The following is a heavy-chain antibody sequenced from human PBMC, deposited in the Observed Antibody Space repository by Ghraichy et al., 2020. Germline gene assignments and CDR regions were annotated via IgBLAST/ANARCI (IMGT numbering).Heavy chain of an antibody. Sequence: GGSLRLSCAASGFTFSNYAMSWVRQAPGKGLEWVSAISGTGGRTYYADSVRGRFTISRDNSKNTLYLQMISLGAEDTALYYCATETYYFDNRAFQPAGYWGQGILVTVSS. V-gene: IGHV3-23*01. CDR1: GFTFSNYA. CDR2: ISGTGGRT. D-gene: IGHD3-22*01. CDR3: ATETYYFDNRAFQPAGY. J-gene: IGHJ4*02.